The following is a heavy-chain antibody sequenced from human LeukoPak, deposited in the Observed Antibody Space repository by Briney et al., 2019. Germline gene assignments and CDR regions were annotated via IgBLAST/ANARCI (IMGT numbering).Heavy chain of an antibody. CDR3: ARGSCSGGSCLFDP. D-gene: IGHD2-15*01. CDR2: ISSSGSTI. J-gene: IGHJ5*02. V-gene: IGHV3-48*03. Sequence: GGSLRLSCAASGFTFSSYEMNWVRQAPGKGLEWVSYISSSGSTIYYADSVKGRFTISRDNAKNSLYLQMYSLRAEDTAVYYCARGSCSGGSCLFDPWGQGTLVTVSS. CDR1: GFTFSSYE.